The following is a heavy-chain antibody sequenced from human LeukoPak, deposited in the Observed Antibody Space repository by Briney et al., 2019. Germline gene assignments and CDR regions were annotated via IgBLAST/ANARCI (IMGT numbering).Heavy chain of an antibody. CDR3: AELGITMIGGV. CDR1: GFTFSSYR. Sequence: AGGSLRLSCAASGFTFSSYRMSWVRQAPGKGLEWVANIKQDGSQKYYMDSVKGRFTISRDNAKNSLYLQMNSLRAEDTAVYYCAELGITMIGGVWGKGTTVTISS. J-gene: IGHJ6*04. CDR2: IKQDGSQK. V-gene: IGHV3-7*01. D-gene: IGHD3-10*02.